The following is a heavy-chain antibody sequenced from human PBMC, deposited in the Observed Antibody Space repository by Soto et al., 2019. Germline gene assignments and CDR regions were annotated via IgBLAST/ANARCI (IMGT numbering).Heavy chain of an antibody. D-gene: IGHD6-13*01. Sequence: PGGSLRLSCAASGFTFSGSAMHWVRQASGKGLEWVGRIRSKANSYATAYAASVKGRFTISRDDSKNTAYLQMNSLKTEDTAVYYCAAAGKSDYWGQGTLVTVSS. CDR3: AAAGKSDY. V-gene: IGHV3-73*01. CDR1: GFTFSGSA. CDR2: IRSKANSYAT. J-gene: IGHJ4*02.